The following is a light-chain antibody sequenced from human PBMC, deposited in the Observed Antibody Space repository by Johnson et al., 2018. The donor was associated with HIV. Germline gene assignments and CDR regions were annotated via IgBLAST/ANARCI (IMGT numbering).Light chain of an antibody. V-gene: IGLV1-51*01. J-gene: IGLJ1*01. Sequence: QSVLTQPPSVSAAPGQKVTISCSGSSSNIGSNSVSWYQHLPGIAPKLLVYDRNKRPSGIPDRFSGSKSGTSATLGITGLQTGDEADYYCGTWDSSLSASYVFGTGTKVTVL. CDR3: GTWDSSLSASYV. CDR2: DRN. CDR1: SSNIGSNS.